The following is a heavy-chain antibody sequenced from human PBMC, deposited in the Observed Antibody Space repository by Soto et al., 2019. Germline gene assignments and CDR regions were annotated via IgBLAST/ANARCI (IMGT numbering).Heavy chain of an antibody. J-gene: IGHJ3*02. CDR2: FDPEDGET. CDR3: ATDCGGGSCYAGFWLGAFDI. CDR1: GYTLTELS. D-gene: IGHD2-15*01. Sequence: ASVKVSCKVSGYTLTELSMHWVRQAPGKGLEWMGGFDPEDGETIYAQKFQGRVTMTEDTSTDTAYMELSSLRSEDTAVYYCATDCGGGSCYAGFWLGAFDIWGQGTMVTVSS. V-gene: IGHV1-24*01.